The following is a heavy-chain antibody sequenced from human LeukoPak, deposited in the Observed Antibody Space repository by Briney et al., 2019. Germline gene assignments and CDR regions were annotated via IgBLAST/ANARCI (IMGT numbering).Heavy chain of an antibody. CDR1: GGSISSYY. V-gene: IGHV4-59*01. D-gene: IGHD3-22*01. Sequence: SETLSLTCTVSGGSISSYYWSWIRQPPGKGLEWIGYIYYSGSTHYNPSLRSRVTISVDTSKNQFSLKLRSVTAADTAVYYCARDSFSGYSFDYYYYMDVWGKGTTVTISS. CDR3: ARDSFSGYSFDYYYYMDV. J-gene: IGHJ6*03. CDR2: IYYSGST.